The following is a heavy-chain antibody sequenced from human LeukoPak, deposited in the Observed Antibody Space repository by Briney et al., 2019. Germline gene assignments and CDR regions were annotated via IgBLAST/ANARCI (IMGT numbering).Heavy chain of an antibody. D-gene: IGHD3-22*01. CDR2: IIPIFGTA. V-gene: IGHV1-69*05. CDR3: ARSYDSSGYSFDY. CDR1: GGTFSSYA. Sequence: ASVKVSCKASGGTFSSYAISWVRQAPGQGLEWMGGIIPIFGTANYAQKFQGRVTITTDESTSTAYMELSSLGSEDTAVYYCARSYDSSGYSFDYWGQGTLVTVSS. J-gene: IGHJ4*02.